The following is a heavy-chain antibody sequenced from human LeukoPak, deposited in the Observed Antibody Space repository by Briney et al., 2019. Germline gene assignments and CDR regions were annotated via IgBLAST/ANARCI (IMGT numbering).Heavy chain of an antibody. CDR1: GYSENFYG. J-gene: IGHJ4*02. CDR2: ISAQHGQT. D-gene: IGHD5-18*01. CDR3: ARPRRSVYSYGYDPREYYFDY. V-gene: IGHV1-18*01. Sequence: ASVKVSCKTSGYSENFYGITWVRQVAGQGLEWMGWISAQHGQTEYAPNSQDRVTMTTDTYTSTAYMELSSLRSEDTAVYYCARPRRSVYSYGYDPREYYFDYWGQGTLVTVSS.